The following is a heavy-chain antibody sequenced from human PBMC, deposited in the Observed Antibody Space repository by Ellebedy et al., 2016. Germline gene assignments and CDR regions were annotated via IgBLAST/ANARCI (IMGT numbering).Heavy chain of an antibody. Sequence: GGSLRLSCAASGSTFSTFWMTWFRQAPGKGLDWVSFINQDGSQKDYVVSVKGRFTISRDNARNSLYLQMNSLIAKDTAMYYCAKGSGWLCDYWGQGILVTVSS. D-gene: IGHD2-21*01. CDR3: AKGSGWLCDY. CDR1: GSTFSTFW. V-gene: IGHV3-7*03. CDR2: INQDGSQK. J-gene: IGHJ4*02.